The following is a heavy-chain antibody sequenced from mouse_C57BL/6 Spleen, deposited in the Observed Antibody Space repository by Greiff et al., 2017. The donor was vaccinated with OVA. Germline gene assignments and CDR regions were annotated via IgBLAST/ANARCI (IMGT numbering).Heavy chain of an antibody. CDR1: GYTFTDYN. Sequence: VQLQQSGPELVKPGASVKMSCKASGYTFTDYNMHWVKQSHGKSLEWIGYINPNNGGTSYNQKFKGKATLTVNKSSSTAYMELRSLTSEDSAVYYCARGGVSIYYDYDVAMDYWGQGTSVTVSS. J-gene: IGHJ4*01. CDR2: INPNNGGT. V-gene: IGHV1-22*01. CDR3: ARGGVSIYYDYDVAMDY. D-gene: IGHD2-4*01.